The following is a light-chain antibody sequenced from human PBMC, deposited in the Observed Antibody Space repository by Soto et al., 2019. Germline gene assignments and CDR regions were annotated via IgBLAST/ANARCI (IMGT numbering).Light chain of an antibody. J-gene: IGLJ3*02. V-gene: IGLV2-14*01. CDR3: SSYTTPSTLL. CDR2: EVR. Sequence: QSALTQPASVSGSLGQSITISCTGSNRDIGAYNLVSWYQQYPDTAPKLIIYEVRNRTSGVSYRFTGSRSGNTASLTISALQADDESTFYCSSYTTPSTLLFGGGTKLTVL. CDR1: NRDIGAYNL.